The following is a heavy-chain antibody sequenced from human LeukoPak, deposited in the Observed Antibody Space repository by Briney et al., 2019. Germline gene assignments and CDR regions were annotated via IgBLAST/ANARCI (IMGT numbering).Heavy chain of an antibody. CDR3: ARDASRAPLGWFDP. V-gene: IGHV4-59*11. CDR1: GGSINSHY. D-gene: IGHD2-2*01. J-gene: IGHJ5*02. CDR2: IYYSGST. Sequence: PSETLSLTSTVSGGSINSHYWSWIRQPPGKGLEWIGYIYYSGSTNYNPSLKSRVTISVDTSKNQFSLKLSSVTAADTAVYYCARDASRAPLGWFDPWGQGTLVTVSS.